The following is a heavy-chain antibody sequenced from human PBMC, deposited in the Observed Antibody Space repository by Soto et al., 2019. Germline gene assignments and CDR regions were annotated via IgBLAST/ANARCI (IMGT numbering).Heavy chain of an antibody. CDR2: IYDSERA. D-gene: IGHD6-6*01. V-gene: IGHV4-31*03. J-gene: IGHJ4*02. CDR3: ARASSSSSAADY. Sequence: QVQLQESGPGLVKASQTLSLICSVSGESISSGGYYWSWIRHHPGKGLEWIGYIYDSERAYYNPSLKGRVTISMDTSKNHFAIKLSSVTAADTAVYYCARASSSSSAADYWGQGTLITVSS. CDR1: GESISSGGYY.